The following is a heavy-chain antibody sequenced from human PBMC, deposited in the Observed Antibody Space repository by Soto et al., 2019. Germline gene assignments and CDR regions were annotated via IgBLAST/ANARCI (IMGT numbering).Heavy chain of an antibody. D-gene: IGHD3-10*01. CDR3: ARGTRRLGELFDAFDN. V-gene: IGHV1-18*01. J-gene: IGHJ3*02. CDR2: ISAYNGNA. CDR1: GYTFNNYG. Sequence: QVQLVQSGYEVKEPGASVTVSCKASGYTFNNYGITWVRQAPEQGLEWIGWISAYNGNANYAQKFLGRVTLPRDTSSSTAYLALRSRRSDETAVYYCARGTRRLGELFDAFDNWGQGTMVPVSS.